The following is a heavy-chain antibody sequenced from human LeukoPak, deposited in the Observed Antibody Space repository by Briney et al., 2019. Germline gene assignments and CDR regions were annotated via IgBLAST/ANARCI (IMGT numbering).Heavy chain of an antibody. Sequence: GGSLRLSCAASGFTFTSYWMNWVRQAPGKGLEWVSAISGSGGSTYYADSVKGRFTISRDNAKNSLYLQMNSLRAEDTAVYYCFRYCSGGSCYIVGGQGTLVTVSS. CDR2: ISGSGGST. V-gene: IGHV3-23*01. CDR3: FRYCSGGSCYIV. CDR1: GFTFTSYW. J-gene: IGHJ4*02. D-gene: IGHD2-15*01.